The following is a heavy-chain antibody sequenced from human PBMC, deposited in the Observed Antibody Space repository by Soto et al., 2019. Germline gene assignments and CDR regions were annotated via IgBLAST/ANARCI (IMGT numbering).Heavy chain of an antibody. D-gene: IGHD3-10*01. J-gene: IGHJ4*02. Sequence: GGALRLTSTGSGFPFDDLATNWVSKAPGKGQAWEGLIRNQSYQGTTEYAATVKGRFIILRDTYNGSASRQMKILNIEDTAVYYCSGAESSDTAYFSLYWGQGTPVTVSS. CDR2: IRNQSYQGTT. CDR1: GFPFDDLA. CDR3: SGAESSDTAYFSLY. V-gene: IGHV3-49*04.